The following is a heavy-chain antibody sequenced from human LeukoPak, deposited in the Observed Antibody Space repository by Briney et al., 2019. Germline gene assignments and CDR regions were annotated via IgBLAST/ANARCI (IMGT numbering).Heavy chain of an antibody. J-gene: IGHJ4*02. CDR3: ARDRYYFDSSDYYFFDY. CDR2: ISAYNGNT. V-gene: IGHV1-18*01. Sequence: ASVKVSCNASGYTFSNYGISWVRQAPGQGLEWMGWISAYNGNTYYAQKFQGRVTMTTDTPTNTAYMELRSLRSDDAAVYYCARDRYYFDSSDYYFFDYWGQGALVTFSS. D-gene: IGHD3-22*01. CDR1: GYTFSNYG.